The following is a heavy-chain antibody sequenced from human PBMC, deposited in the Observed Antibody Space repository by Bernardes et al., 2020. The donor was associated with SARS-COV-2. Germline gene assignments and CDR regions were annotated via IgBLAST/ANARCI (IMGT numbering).Heavy chain of an antibody. Sequence: ASVKVSCKASGYTFTGYYVHWVRQAAGQGLEWMGWINPISGGSSYAQRFQGRVTMTRDTSTSTAYMELSSLTSDDTAVYYCGRAQTFFYGMDVWGQGTTVSVSS. CDR2: INPISGGS. CDR1: GYTFTGYY. J-gene: IGHJ6*01. CDR3: GRAQTFFYGMDV. V-gene: IGHV1-2*02.